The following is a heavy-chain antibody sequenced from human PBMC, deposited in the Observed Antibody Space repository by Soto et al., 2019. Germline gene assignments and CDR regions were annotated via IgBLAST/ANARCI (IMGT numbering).Heavy chain of an antibody. D-gene: IGHD3-10*01. V-gene: IGHV4-39*01. J-gene: IGHJ5*02. CDR2: IYYSGST. Sequence: QLQLQESGPGLVKPSETLSLTCTVSGGSISSSSYYWGWIRQPPGKGLEWIGSIYYSGSTYYNPSLKSRVTISVDTSKNQFSLKLSSVTAADTAVYYCARSPVLWFGEFPNWFDPWGQGTLVTVSS. CDR1: GGSISSSSYY. CDR3: ARSPVLWFGEFPNWFDP.